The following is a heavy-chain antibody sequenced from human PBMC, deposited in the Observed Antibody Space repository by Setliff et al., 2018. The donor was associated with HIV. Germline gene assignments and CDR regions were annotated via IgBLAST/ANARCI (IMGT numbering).Heavy chain of an antibody. CDR2: IYSTGST. CDR3: AKGAGFYGDYTFDH. V-gene: IGHV4-59*11. Sequence: SETLSLTCTVSGPSINIHYWSWIRQSPGKGFEWIGYIYSTGSTNYNPPLQSRVTISMVASRNQSSLKVTSVTAADTAVYYCAKGAGFYGDYTFDHWGQGRQVTVSS. CDR1: GPSINIHY. J-gene: IGHJ4*02. D-gene: IGHD4-17*01.